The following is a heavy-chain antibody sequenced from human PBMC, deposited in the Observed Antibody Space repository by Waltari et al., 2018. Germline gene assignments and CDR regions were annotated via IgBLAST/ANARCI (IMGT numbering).Heavy chain of an antibody. CDR1: GGSISSSSYY. D-gene: IGHD6-13*01. Sequence: QLQLQESGPGLVKPSETLSLTCTVSGGSISSSSYYWGWIRQPPGKGLEWIGSIYYSGSTYYNPSLKSRVTISVDTSKNQFSLKLSSVTAADTAVYYCARDLSSSWYPGAFDIWGQGTMVTVSS. CDR2: IYYSGST. CDR3: ARDLSSSWYPGAFDI. J-gene: IGHJ3*02. V-gene: IGHV4-39*07.